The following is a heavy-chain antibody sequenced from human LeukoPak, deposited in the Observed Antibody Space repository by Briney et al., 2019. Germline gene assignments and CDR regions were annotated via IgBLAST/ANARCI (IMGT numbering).Heavy chain of an antibody. CDR1: GFTFSTYS. CDR3: ARNEYYYASSGYPPFWWFDL. V-gene: IGHV3-48*02. J-gene: IGHJ2*01. CDR2: ISSSSSTI. Sequence: SGGSLRLSCAAAGFTFSTYSMNWVRQAPGKGLEWVSYISSSSSTIYYADSVKGRFTISRDNAKNSRNLQMNSLRDEDTAVYYYARNEYYYASSGYPPFWWFDLWGRGTLVTVSS. D-gene: IGHD3-22*01.